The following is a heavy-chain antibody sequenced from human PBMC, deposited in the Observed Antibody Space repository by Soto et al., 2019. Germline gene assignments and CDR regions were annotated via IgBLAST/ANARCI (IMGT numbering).Heavy chain of an antibody. D-gene: IGHD4-4*01. CDR3: ASVTTTLVAPFDY. V-gene: IGHV4-34*01. Sequence: SETLSLTCAVYGGSFSGYYWSWIRQPPGKGLEWIGEINHSGSTNYNPSLKSRVTISVDTSKNQFSLKLSSVTAADTAVYYCASVTTTLVAPFDYWGQGTLVTVSS. J-gene: IGHJ4*02. CDR1: GGSFSGYY. CDR2: INHSGST.